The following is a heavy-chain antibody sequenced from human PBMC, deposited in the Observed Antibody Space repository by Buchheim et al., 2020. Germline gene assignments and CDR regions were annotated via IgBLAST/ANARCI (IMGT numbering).Heavy chain of an antibody. D-gene: IGHD1-7*01. V-gene: IGHV3-33*01. CDR2: IWYDGSNK. CDR3: ARDGNYPQIEYYFDY. CDR1: GFTFSSYG. Sequence: QVQLVESGGGVVQPGRSLRLSCAASGFTFSSYGMHWVRQAPGKGLEWVAVIWYDGSNKYYADSVKGRFTISRDNSKNTLYLQMNSLRAEDTAVYYCARDGNYPQIEYYFDYWGQGTL. J-gene: IGHJ4*02.